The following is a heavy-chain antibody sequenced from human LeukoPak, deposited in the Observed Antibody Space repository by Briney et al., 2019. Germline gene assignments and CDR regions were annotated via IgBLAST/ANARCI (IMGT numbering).Heavy chain of an antibody. CDR1: GFTVSGKY. V-gene: IGHV3-53*01. Sequence: GGSLRLSCAASGFTVSGKYMTWVRQAPGKGLEWVSVIYSGGSTDYADSVKGRFTISRDNSKNTLYLQMNSLRAEDTAVYYCAKDGFDYYDSSGYYYFNYWGQGTLVTVSS. D-gene: IGHD3-22*01. J-gene: IGHJ4*02. CDR2: IYSGGST. CDR3: AKDGFDYYDSSGYYYFNY.